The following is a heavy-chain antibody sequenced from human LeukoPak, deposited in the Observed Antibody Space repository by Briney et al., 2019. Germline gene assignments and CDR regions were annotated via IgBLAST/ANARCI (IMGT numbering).Heavy chain of an antibody. J-gene: IGHJ4*02. CDR3: ARDRSSSWYYFDY. CDR2: ISSSSSYI. Sequence: GGSLRLSCAASGFTCSSYSMNWVRQAPGKGLEWVSSISSSSSYIYYADSVKGRFTISRDNAKNSLYLQMNSLRAEDTAVYYCARDRSSSWYYFDYWGQGTLVTVSS. CDR1: GFTCSSYS. V-gene: IGHV3-21*01. D-gene: IGHD6-13*01.